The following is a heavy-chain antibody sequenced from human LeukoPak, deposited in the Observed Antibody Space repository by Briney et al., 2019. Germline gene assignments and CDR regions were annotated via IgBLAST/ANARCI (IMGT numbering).Heavy chain of an antibody. CDR2: INHNGNVN. J-gene: IGHJ6*02. Sequence: GESLRLSSAASGLSFRSYGMHWARQAPGKGLEWVASINHNGNVNYYVDSVKGRFTISRDNAKNSLYLQMSNLRAEDTAVYFCARGGGLDVWGQGATVTVSS. D-gene: IGHD3-16*01. CDR3: ARGGGLDV. CDR1: GLSFRSYG. V-gene: IGHV3-7*03.